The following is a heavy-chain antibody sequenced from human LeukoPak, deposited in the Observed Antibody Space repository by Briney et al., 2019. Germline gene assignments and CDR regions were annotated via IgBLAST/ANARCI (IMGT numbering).Heavy chain of an antibody. J-gene: IGHJ4*02. V-gene: IGHV3-23*01. CDR1: GFTFSSYG. CDR2: ISGGGGNT. CDR3: AKCDSPVAGDCFDY. Sequence: GGSLRLSCAASGFTFSSYGMNWVRQAPGKGLEWISGISGGGGNTYYADSVKGRFTISRDNSKNTLYLQMNSLRAEDTAVYYCAKCDSPVAGDCFDYWGQGTLVTVSS. D-gene: IGHD6-19*01.